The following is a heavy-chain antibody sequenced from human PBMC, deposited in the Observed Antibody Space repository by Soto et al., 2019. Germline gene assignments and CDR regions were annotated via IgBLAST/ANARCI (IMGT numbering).Heavy chain of an antibody. Sequence: GGSLSLSCAASGFTFSSYWMSWVRQAPGKGLEWVANIKQDGSEKYYVDSVKGRFTISRDNAKNSLYLQMNSLRAEDTAVYYCAREWWQLGDNWFDPWGQGTLVTVSS. J-gene: IGHJ5*02. V-gene: IGHV3-7*05. CDR3: AREWWQLGDNWFDP. D-gene: IGHD2-15*01. CDR2: IKQDGSEK. CDR1: GFTFSSYW.